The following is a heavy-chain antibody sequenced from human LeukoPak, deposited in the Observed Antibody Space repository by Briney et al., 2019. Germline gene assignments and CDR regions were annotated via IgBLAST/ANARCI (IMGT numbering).Heavy chain of an antibody. J-gene: IGHJ4*02. Sequence: ASVTVSCTASGYTFTVYYMHWVRQAPGQGREGMGWINPNSGGTNYAQKFQGWVTMTRDTSITTAYMELSRLRSDDTAVYYCARGWVVPAASTSPDFDYWGQGTPVTVSS. CDR1: GYTFTVYY. CDR2: INPNSGGT. V-gene: IGHV1-2*04. D-gene: IGHD2-2*01. CDR3: ARGWVVPAASTSPDFDY.